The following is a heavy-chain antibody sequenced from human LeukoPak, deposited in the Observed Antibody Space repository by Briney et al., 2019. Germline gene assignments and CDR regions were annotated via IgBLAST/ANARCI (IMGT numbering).Heavy chain of an antibody. CDR3: ARDTHADHFQH. V-gene: IGHV4-61*01. CDR2: ISYSGST. J-gene: IGHJ1*01. CDR1: GGSVSSGSYY. Sequence: SETLSLTCTVSGGSVSSGSYYWSWIRQPPGKGLEWIGYISYSGSTNYNPSLKSRVTLSVDTSKNQLSLKLSSVTAADTAVYYCARDTHADHFQHWGQGTLVTVSS.